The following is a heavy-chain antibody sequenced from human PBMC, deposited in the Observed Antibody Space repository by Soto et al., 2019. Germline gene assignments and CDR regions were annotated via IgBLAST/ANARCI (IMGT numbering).Heavy chain of an antibody. J-gene: IGHJ4*02. CDR3: AILGRYCSGGSCPPTDY. CDR1: GGSFSGYY. CDR2: INHSGST. V-gene: IGHV4-34*01. D-gene: IGHD2-15*01. Sequence: QVQLQQWGAGLLKPSETLSLTCAVYGGSFSGYYWSWIRQPPGKGLEWIGEINHSGSTNYNPSLKSRVPISVDTSKNQFSLDLSSVTAADTAVYYCAILGRYCSGGSCPPTDYWGQGTLVTVSS.